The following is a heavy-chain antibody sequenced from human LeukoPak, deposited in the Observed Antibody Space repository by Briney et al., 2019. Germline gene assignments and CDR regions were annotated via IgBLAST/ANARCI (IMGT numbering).Heavy chain of an antibody. V-gene: IGHV3-53*01. Sequence: PGGSLRLSCAASGFTVSSNYMSWVRQAPGKGLEWVSVIYSGGSTYYADSVKGRFTISRDNSKNTLYLQMNSLRAEDTAVYYCARTRAAAGQNWFDPWGQGTLVTVSS. D-gene: IGHD6-13*01. CDR2: IYSGGST. CDR3: ARTRAAAGQNWFDP. J-gene: IGHJ5*02. CDR1: GFTVSSNY.